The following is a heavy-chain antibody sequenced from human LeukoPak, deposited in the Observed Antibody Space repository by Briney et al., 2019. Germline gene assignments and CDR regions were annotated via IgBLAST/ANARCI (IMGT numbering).Heavy chain of an antibody. Sequence: GRSLRLSCAASGFTFSSYGMHWVRQAPGKGLEWVAVISYDGSNKYYVDSVKGRFTISRDNSKNTLYLQVNSLRSEDTAVYYCARTIVADSTGSKDYFDYWGQGTLVTVSS. CDR2: ISYDGSNK. J-gene: IGHJ4*02. V-gene: IGHV3-30*03. D-gene: IGHD3-22*01. CDR1: GFTFSSYG. CDR3: ARTIVADSTGSKDYFDY.